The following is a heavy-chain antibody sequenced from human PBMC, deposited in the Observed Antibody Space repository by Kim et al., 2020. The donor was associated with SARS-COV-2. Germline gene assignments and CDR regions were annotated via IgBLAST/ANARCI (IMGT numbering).Heavy chain of an antibody. CDR2: IDPSDSYT. J-gene: IGHJ4*02. CDR3: ARNRAGDPIDY. Sequence: GESLQISCKGSGYSFTSYWISWVRQMPGKGLEWMGKIDPSDSYTNYSPSFQGHVTISADKSINTAYLQWSSLKASDTAMYYCARNRAGDPIDYWGQGTLVTVSS. V-gene: IGHV5-10-1*01. CDR1: GYSFTSYW. D-gene: IGHD7-27*01.